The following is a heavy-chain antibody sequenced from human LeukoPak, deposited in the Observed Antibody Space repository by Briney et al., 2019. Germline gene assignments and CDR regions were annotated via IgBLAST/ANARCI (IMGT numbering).Heavy chain of an antibody. D-gene: IGHD7-27*01. Sequence: PGGSLRLSCAASGFTFSSYWMSWVRQAPGKGLEWVANIKQDGSEKYYVDSVKGRFTISRDNAKNSLYLQMNSLRAEDTAVYYCARDGYSRLLGPDYWGQGTLVTVSS. CDR2: IKQDGSEK. J-gene: IGHJ4*02. V-gene: IGHV3-7*01. CDR1: GFTFSSYW. CDR3: ARDGYSRLLGPDY.